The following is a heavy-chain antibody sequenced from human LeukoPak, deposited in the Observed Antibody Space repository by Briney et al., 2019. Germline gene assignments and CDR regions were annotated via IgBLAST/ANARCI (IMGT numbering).Heavy chain of an antibody. V-gene: IGHV3-21*01. CDR1: GFTFSSYS. CDR2: ISSSSSYI. Sequence: PGGSLRLSCAASGFTFSSYSMNWVRQASGKGLEWVSSISSSSSYIYYADSVKGRFTISRDNAKNSLYLQMNSLRAEDTAVYYCARSYGSGSHIYYYYGMDVWGQGTTVTVSS. J-gene: IGHJ6*02. CDR3: ARSYGSGSHIYYYYGMDV. D-gene: IGHD3-10*01.